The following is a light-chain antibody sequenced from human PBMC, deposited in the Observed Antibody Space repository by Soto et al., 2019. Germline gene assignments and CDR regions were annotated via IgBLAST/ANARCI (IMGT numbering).Light chain of an antibody. J-gene: IGKJ5*01. Sequence: DIVMTQSPDSLAVSLGERATINCKSSQSVSYSSNNKNDLAWYQQKPGQPPKLLIYWASTRESGVPDRFSGSGSGTDFTLTISSLQAEDVAVYYCQQYYSTPITFGQGTRLEIK. CDR1: QSVSYSSNNKND. V-gene: IGKV4-1*01. CDR3: QQYYSTPIT. CDR2: WAS.